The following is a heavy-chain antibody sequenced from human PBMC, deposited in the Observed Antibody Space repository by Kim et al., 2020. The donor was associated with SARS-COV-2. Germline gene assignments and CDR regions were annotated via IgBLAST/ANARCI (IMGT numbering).Heavy chain of an antibody. J-gene: IGHJ4*02. CDR3: AKDHGSGSYADY. D-gene: IGHD3-10*01. V-gene: IGHV3-33*06. Sequence: YYADAVTGRFTIARDNSKNTLYLQMNSLRAEDTAVYYCAKDHGSGSYADYWGQGTLVTVSS.